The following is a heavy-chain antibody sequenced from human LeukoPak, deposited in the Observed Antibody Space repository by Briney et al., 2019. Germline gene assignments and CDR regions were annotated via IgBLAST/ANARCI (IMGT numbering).Heavy chain of an antibody. CDR1: GGSISSSSYY. D-gene: IGHD3-3*01. V-gene: IGHV4-39*07. Sequence: SETLSLTCTVSGGSISSSSYYWGWIRQPPGKGLEWIGSIYYSGSTNYNPSLKSRVTMSVDTSKNQFSLKLSSVTAADTAVYYCARDPIISIFGVANNWFDPWGQGTLVTVSS. CDR3: ARDPIISIFGVANNWFDP. J-gene: IGHJ5*02. CDR2: IYYSGST.